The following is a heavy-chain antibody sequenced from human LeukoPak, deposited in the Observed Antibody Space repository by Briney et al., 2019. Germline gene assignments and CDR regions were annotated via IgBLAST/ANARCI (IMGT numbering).Heavy chain of an antibody. D-gene: IGHD5-24*01. CDR1: GFSFSTYW. CDR2: INQDGGEK. V-gene: IGHV3-7*05. Sequence: GGSLRLSCAASGFSFSTYWMNWVRQAPGKGLGWVASINQDGGEKYYVDSVKGRFTISRDNAKNSLYLQMNSLGAEDTAVYYCARTREYWGQGTLVTVSS. J-gene: IGHJ4*02. CDR3: ARTREY.